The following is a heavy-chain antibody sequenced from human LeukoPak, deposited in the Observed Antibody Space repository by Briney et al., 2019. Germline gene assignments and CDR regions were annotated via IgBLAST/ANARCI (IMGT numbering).Heavy chain of an antibody. D-gene: IGHD6-13*01. V-gene: IGHV4-59*01. J-gene: IGHJ4*02. CDR2: IYYSGST. CDR1: GGSISSYY. CDR3: ARDVVAAPGTWDY. Sequence: SETLSLTCTVSGGSISSYYWSRIRQPPGKGLEWIGYIYYSGSTNYNPSLKSRVTISVDTSKNQFSLKLSSVTAADTAVYYCARDVVAAPGTWDYWGQGTLVTVSS.